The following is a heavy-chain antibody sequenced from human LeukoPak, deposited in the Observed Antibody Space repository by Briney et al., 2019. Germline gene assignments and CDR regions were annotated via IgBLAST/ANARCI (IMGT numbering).Heavy chain of an antibody. D-gene: IGHD2-2*01. CDR1: GGTFSSYA. Sequence: EASVKVSCKASGGTFSSYAISWVRQAPGQGLEWMGGIIPIFGTANYAQKFQGRVTITADESTSTAYMELSSLRSEDTAVYYCASRYCSSTSCYYLYYFDYWGQGTLVTVSS. CDR3: ASRYCSSTSCYYLYYFDY. J-gene: IGHJ4*02. CDR2: IIPIFGTA. V-gene: IGHV1-69*13.